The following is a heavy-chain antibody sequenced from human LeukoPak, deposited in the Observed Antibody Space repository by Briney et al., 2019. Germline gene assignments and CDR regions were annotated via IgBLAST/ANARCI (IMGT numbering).Heavy chain of an antibody. J-gene: IGHJ4*02. Sequence: PGGSLRLSCAAPDFTFSRYGFHWVRQAPGKGLEWVAFIRFDGTNNFYADSVKGRFTISRDNSKTTVYLQMHSLRAEDTAVYYCSKSSANGCPQDWGQGNLVTVSS. CDR2: IRFDGTNN. D-gene: IGHD4/OR15-4a*01. V-gene: IGHV3-30*02. CDR1: DFTFSRYG. CDR3: SKSSANGCPQD.